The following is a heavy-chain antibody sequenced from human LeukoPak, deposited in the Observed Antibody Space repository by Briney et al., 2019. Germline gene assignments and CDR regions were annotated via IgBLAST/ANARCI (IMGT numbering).Heavy chain of an antibody. CDR1: GFTFSSYS. Sequence: GGSLRLSCAASGFTFSSYSMNWVRQAPGKGLEWVSSISSSSSYIYYADSVKGRFTISRDNAKNSLYLQMNSLRAEDTAVYYCARERSSYDILTGYYRETFSMDVWGKGTTVTVSS. D-gene: IGHD3-9*01. CDR2: ISSSSSYI. CDR3: ARERSSYDILTGYYRETFSMDV. J-gene: IGHJ6*03. V-gene: IGHV3-21*01.